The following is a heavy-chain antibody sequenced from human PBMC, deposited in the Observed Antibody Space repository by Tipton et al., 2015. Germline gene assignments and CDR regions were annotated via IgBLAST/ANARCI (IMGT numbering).Heavy chain of an antibody. CDR3: AGVTPRNGSGAYRYYFDR. CDR2: MIPLLGTT. Sequence: QVQLVQSGAEVKKPGSSVKVSCKASGGTFSNYAVSWVRQAPGQGLDWMGGMIPLLGTTNYAPKFQGRLTISADVFGTTVYMELSSLRSDDAAVYYCAGVTPRNGSGAYRYYFDRWGQGTLVTVSS. CDR1: GGTFSNYA. J-gene: IGHJ4*02. D-gene: IGHD2-15*01. V-gene: IGHV1-69*01.